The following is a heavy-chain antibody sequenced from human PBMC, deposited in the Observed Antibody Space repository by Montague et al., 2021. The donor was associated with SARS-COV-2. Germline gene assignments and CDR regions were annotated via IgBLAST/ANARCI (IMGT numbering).Heavy chain of an antibody. V-gene: IGHV4-39*01. Sequence: SETLSLTCTVSGGSISSSSYYWGWIRQPPGKGLEWIGSIYYSGSTYYNPSLKSRVTISVDTSKNQFSLKLSSVTAADTAVYYCAGEGFYGSGSYYNPFLLVGHWGQGTLVTVSS. CDR3: AGEGFYGSGSYYNPFLLVGH. D-gene: IGHD3-10*01. CDR2: IYYSGST. CDR1: GGSISSSSYY. J-gene: IGHJ5*02.